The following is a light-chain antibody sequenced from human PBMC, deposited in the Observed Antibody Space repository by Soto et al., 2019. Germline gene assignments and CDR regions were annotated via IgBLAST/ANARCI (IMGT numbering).Light chain of an antibody. Sequence: DVVMTQSPLSLPVTLGPPASISCRSSQSLVHSDGNTYLNXXQQRPGQSPRRLIYKVSNRDSGVPDRFSGSGSGTDLTLKISRVEAEDVGVYYCMQGIHWQWTFGQGTKVDIK. CDR1: QSLVHSDGNTY. V-gene: IGKV2-30*02. CDR2: KVS. J-gene: IGKJ1*01. CDR3: MQGIHWQWT.